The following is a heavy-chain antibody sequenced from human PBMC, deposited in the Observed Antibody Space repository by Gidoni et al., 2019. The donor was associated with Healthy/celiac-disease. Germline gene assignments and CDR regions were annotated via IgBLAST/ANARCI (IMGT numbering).Heavy chain of an antibody. V-gene: IGHV3-43*01. CDR1: GFTFADHT. Sequence: EVQLVESGGVVVQPGGSLRLSCAASGFTFADHTIPWVRQAQGKGLEWVSLISWDGGSTYYADSVKGRFTISRDNSKNSLYLQMNSLRTEDTALYYCAKDIGLTYYDILTGYDYYYYGMDVWGQGTTVTVSS. J-gene: IGHJ6*02. D-gene: IGHD3-9*01. CDR2: ISWDGGST. CDR3: AKDIGLTYYDILTGYDYYYYGMDV.